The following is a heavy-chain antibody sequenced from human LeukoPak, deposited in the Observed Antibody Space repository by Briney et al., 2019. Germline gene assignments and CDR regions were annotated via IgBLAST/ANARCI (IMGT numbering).Heavy chain of an antibody. V-gene: IGHV4-59*12. J-gene: IGHJ4*02. CDR2: IYYSGST. CDR3: AREAASGYPDY. CDR1: GGSISSDY. Sequence: SETLSLTCTVSGGSISSDYWSWIRQPPGKGLEWIGYIYYSGSTYYNPSLKSRVTISVDTSKNQFSLKLSSVTAADTAVYYCAREAASGYPDYWGQGTLVTVSS. D-gene: IGHD3-3*01.